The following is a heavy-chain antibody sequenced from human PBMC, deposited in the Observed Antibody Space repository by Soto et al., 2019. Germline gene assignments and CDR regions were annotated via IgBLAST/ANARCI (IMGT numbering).Heavy chain of an antibody. V-gene: IGHV3-23*01. CDR2: ISGSGGST. CDR3: ASDKTGYSSGWSFFDY. CDR1: GFTFSSYA. D-gene: IGHD6-19*01. J-gene: IGHJ4*02. Sequence: GGSLRLSCAASGFTFSSYATSWVRQAPGKGLEWVSAISGSGGSTYYADSVKGRFTISRDNSKHTLYLQMNSLRAEDTAVYYCASDKTGYSSGWSFFDYWGQGTLVTVSS.